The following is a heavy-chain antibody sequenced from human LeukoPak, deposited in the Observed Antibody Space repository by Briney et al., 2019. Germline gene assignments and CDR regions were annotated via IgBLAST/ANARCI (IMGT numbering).Heavy chain of an antibody. D-gene: IGHD2-2*01. J-gene: IGHJ3*02. CDR1: GYSISSGYY. CDR2: VYHSGST. Sequence: SETLSLTCTVSGYSISSGYYWGWIRQPAGKGLEWIGSVYHSGSTYYNPSLKSRVTISVDTSKTQFSLTLSSVTAVDTAVYYCAREGAYCSSTSCYAFDIWGQGTMVTVSS. CDR3: AREGAYCSSTSCYAFDI. V-gene: IGHV4-38-2*02.